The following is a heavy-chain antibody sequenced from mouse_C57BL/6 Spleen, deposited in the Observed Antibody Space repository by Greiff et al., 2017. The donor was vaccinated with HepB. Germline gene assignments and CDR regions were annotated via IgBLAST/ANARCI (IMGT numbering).Heavy chain of an antibody. J-gene: IGHJ2*01. V-gene: IGHV1-54*01. Sequence: QVQLQQSGAELVRPGTSVKVSCKASGYASTNYLIEWVKQRPGQGLEWIGVINPGSGGTNYNEKFKGKATLTADKSSSTAYMQLSSLTSEDSAVYFCARGGNDYDNNYWGQGTTLTVSS. CDR3: ARGGNDYDNNY. CDR2: INPGSGGT. D-gene: IGHD2-4*01. CDR1: GYASTNYL.